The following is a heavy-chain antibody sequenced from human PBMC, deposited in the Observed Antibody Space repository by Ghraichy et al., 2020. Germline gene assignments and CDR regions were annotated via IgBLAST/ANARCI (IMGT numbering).Heavy chain of an antibody. Sequence: ASVKVSCKASGYTFTSYGISWVRQAPGQGLEWMGWISAYNGNTNYAQKLQGRVTMTTDTSTSTAYMELRSLRSDDTAVYYCARGSSHNSGSVANWFDPWGQGTLVTVSS. CDR2: ISAYNGNT. V-gene: IGHV1-18*01. J-gene: IGHJ5*02. CDR3: ARGSSHNSGSVANWFDP. D-gene: IGHD6-19*01. CDR1: GYTFTSYG.